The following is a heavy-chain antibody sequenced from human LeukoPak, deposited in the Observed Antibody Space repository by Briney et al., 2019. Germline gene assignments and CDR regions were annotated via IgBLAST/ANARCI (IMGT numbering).Heavy chain of an antibody. CDR3: ARIRGSPYYYYYYMDV. CDR2: INPNSGNT. V-gene: IGHV1-8*01. D-gene: IGHD1-26*01. J-gene: IGHJ6*03. Sequence: ASVKASCKASGYTFTSYDINWVRQATGQGLEWMGWINPNSGNTGYAQKFQGRVTMTRNTSISTAYMELSSLRSEDTAVYYCARIRGSPYYYYYYMDVWGKGTTVTVSS. CDR1: GYTFTSYD.